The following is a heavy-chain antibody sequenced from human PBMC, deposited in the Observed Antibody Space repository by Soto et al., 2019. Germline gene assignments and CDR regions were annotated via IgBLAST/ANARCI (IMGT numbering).Heavy chain of an antibody. CDR1: GFTFSSYA. Sequence: EVQLLESGGGLVQPGGSLRLSCAASGFTFSSYAMSWVRQAPGKGLEWVSAISGSGGSTYYADSVKGRFTISRDNSKNTLYLQMNSLRAEDTAGYYCAKDWVRQQLSIYWGQGTLVTVSS. V-gene: IGHV3-23*01. D-gene: IGHD6-13*01. CDR2: ISGSGGST. CDR3: AKDWVRQQLSIY. J-gene: IGHJ4*02.